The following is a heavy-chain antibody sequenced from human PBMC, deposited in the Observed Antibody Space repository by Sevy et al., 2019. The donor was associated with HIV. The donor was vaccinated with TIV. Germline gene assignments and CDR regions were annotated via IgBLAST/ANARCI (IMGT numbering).Heavy chain of an antibody. CDR1: GFTFSSYS. Sequence: GGSLRLSCAASGFTFSSYSMNWVRQAPGKGLEWVSYISSSSSTIYYADSVKGRFTISRDNAKNSLYLQMNSLRAEDTAVYYCARDTQRYSSSWTDYWGHGTLVTVSS. CDR2: ISSSSSTI. V-gene: IGHV3-48*01. J-gene: IGHJ4*01. D-gene: IGHD6-13*01. CDR3: ARDTQRYSSSWTDY.